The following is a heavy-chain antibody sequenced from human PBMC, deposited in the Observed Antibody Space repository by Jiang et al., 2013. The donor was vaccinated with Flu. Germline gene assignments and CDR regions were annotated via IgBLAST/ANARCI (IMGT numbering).Heavy chain of an antibody. CDR2: IHYTGTI. V-gene: IGHV4-34*01. CDR1: GGSSGTYY. D-gene: IGHD5-24*01. Sequence: LLKPSETLSLTCAVSGGSSGTYYWNWIRQSPGKGLQWIAEIHYTGTINYNPSLKSRVTVSTDSSKNQFSLRLKSMTAADTAVYYCARFDHGSDGSVGDVWGQGTTVTVSS. CDR3: ARFDHGSDGSVGDV. J-gene: IGHJ6*02.